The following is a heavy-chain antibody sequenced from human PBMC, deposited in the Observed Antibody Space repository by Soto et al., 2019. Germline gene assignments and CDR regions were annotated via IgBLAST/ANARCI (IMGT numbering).Heavy chain of an antibody. V-gene: IGHV3-30*03. J-gene: IGHJ4*02. CDR2: ISYDGSNK. CDR3: ARDQGLEPPFRPPLSFDY. Sequence: PGGSLRLSCAASGFTFRSYGMHWVRQAPGKGLEWVAVISYDGSNKYYADSVKGRFTISRDNSKNTLYLQMNSLRAEDTAVYYCARDQGLEPPFRPPLSFDYWGQGTLVTVSS. CDR1: GFTFRSYG. D-gene: IGHD1-1*01.